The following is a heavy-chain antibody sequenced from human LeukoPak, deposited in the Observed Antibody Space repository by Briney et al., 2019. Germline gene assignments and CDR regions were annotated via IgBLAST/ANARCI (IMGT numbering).Heavy chain of an antibody. CDR1: EFIFSLYC. J-gene: IGHJ4*02. Sequence: GGSLRLSCAASEFIFSLYCMHWVRQAPGKGPMWVSRICPDGTGISYADSVKARFTTSRDNAKNTVYLQMNGLREEDTAVYYCVRDFRSADYWGQGTLVTVSS. CDR2: ICPDGTGI. CDR3: VRDFRSADY. V-gene: IGHV3-74*01.